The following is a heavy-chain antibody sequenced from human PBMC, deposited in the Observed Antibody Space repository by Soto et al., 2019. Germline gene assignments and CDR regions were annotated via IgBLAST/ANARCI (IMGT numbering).Heavy chain of an antibody. Sequence: QVHLVQSGAEVKKPGASVKVSCKASGYTFTSYGITWVRQAPGQGLEWMEWISAHNGNTDYAQKLQGRVIVTRDTSTSTAYMELRSLRSDDTAVNYCARGRDGEYGGQGSLVTASS. J-gene: IGHJ4*02. CDR3: ARGRDGEY. CDR2: ISAHNGNT. CDR1: GYTFTSYG. V-gene: IGHV1-18*01. D-gene: IGHD3-10*01.